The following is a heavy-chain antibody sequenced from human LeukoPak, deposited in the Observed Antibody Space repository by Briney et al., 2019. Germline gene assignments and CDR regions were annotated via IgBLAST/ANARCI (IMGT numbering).Heavy chain of an antibody. CDR2: IHYDGSNK. CDR1: GFTFSNYV. Sequence: PGGSLRLSCAASGFTFSNYVTHWVRQAPGQGLEWVAFIHYDGSNKYYADSVKGRFTISRDNSKNTLYLQMNSLRAEDTAVYYCAKDRYSSSWSPMGDYWGQGTLVTVSS. V-gene: IGHV3-30*02. CDR3: AKDRYSSSWSPMGDY. J-gene: IGHJ4*02. D-gene: IGHD6-13*01.